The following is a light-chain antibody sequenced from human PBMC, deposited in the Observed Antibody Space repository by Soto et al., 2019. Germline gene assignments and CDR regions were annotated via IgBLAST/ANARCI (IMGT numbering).Light chain of an antibody. V-gene: IGKV3-15*01. CDR1: QSVRSK. CDR3: QQYNNWPPYT. CDR2: GAS. J-gene: IGKJ2*01. Sequence: ETVMTQSPATLSVSLGERATLSCRASQSVRSKLVWYQQKPGQAPRLLIYGASTRATGIPARFSGSGSGTEFTLTISGLQSEDLAVYYCQQYNNWPPYTFGQGTKLEIK.